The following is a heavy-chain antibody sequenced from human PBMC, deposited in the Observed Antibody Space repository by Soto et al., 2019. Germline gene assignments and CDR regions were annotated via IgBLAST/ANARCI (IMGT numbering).Heavy chain of an antibody. CDR1: GFTFSSYA. CDR2: ISGSGGST. J-gene: IGHJ3*02. Sequence: HPGGSLRLSCAASGFTFSSYAMSWVRQAPGKGLEWVSAISGSGGSTYYADSVKGRFTISRDNSKNTLYLQMNSLRAEDTAVYYCAKDLIAAAGLFSDAFDIWGQGTMVTVSS. D-gene: IGHD6-13*01. V-gene: IGHV3-23*01. CDR3: AKDLIAAAGLFSDAFDI.